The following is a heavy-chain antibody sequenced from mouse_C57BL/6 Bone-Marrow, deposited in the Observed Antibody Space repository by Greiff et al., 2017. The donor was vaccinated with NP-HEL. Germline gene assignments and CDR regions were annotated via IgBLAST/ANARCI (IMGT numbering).Heavy chain of an antibody. CDR3: AREGIYDGYWGFDY. Sequence: VQLQQSGPGLVKPSQSLSLTCSVTGYSITSGYYWNWIRQFPGNQLEWMGYISYDGSNNYNPSLKNRISITRDTSKNQFFLKLNSVTTEDTATYYCAREGIYDGYWGFDYWGQGTTLTVSS. J-gene: IGHJ2*01. D-gene: IGHD2-3*01. V-gene: IGHV3-6*01. CDR1: GYSITSGYY. CDR2: ISYDGSN.